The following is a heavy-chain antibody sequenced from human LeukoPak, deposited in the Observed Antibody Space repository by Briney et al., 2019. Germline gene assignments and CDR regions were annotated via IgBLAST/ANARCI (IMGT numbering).Heavy chain of an antibody. CDR3: AKGAEFCTTTCPVDYYYFYYYYMDV. Sequence: GGSLRLSCAASGFTFSNYALNWVRQTPGKALEWVSAISGDGGSKGRFTISRDNSKNSLYLQMNSLGAEDTAVYHCAKGAEFCTTTCPVDYYYFYYYYMDVWGKGTTVTVSS. D-gene: IGHD2-2*01. J-gene: IGHJ6*03. V-gene: IGHV3-23*01. CDR2: ISGDGGS. CDR1: GFTFSNYA.